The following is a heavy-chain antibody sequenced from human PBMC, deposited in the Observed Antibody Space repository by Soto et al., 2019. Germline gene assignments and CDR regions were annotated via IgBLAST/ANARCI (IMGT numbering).Heavy chain of an antibody. D-gene: IGHD1-26*01. J-gene: IGHJ4*02. V-gene: IGHV4-28*01. CDR2: SYYSGTT. CDR3: ARREIQGPIDY. CDR1: GYSISSSNW. Sequence: QVQLQESGPGLVKPSDTLSLTCAVSGYSISSSNWWGWIRQPPGKGLERIGYSYYSGTTYYNPSLKSRVTMSVDTSKNQFSLKLTSVTAVDTAVYYCARREIQGPIDYWGQGTLVTVSS.